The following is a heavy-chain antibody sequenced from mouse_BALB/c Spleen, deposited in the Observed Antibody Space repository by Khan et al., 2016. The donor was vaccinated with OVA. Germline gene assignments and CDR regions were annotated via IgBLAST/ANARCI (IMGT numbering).Heavy chain of an antibody. Sequence: QVQLKQSGPELKKPGETVKISCKASGYIFTNYGMNWVKQAPGKGLKWMGWINTNTGESTYAEEFKGRFAFSLATSASTAYLQINTVKNEDTATYFCARAITSLFDSWGQGTTHTIST. D-gene: IGHD2-4*01. CDR1: GYIFTNYG. V-gene: IGHV9-3*02. CDR2: INTNTGES. CDR3: ARAITSLFDS. J-gene: IGHJ2*01.